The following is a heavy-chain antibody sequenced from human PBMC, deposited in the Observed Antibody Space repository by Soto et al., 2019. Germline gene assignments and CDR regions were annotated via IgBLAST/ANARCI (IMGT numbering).Heavy chain of an antibody. J-gene: IGHJ6*02. CDR2: IWYDGSNK. Sequence: PGGFLRLACAASGFTFRSYGMHWVRQAPGKGLEWVAVIWYDGSNKYYADSVKGRFTISRDNSKNTLYLQINSLRAEDTAVYYCARHWRMPHALWSGYYNSYYYYSMDVCVQWTTVTVS. CDR1: GFTFRSYG. CDR3: ARHWRMPHALWSGYYNSYYYYSMDV. V-gene: IGHV3-33*01. D-gene: IGHD3-3*01.